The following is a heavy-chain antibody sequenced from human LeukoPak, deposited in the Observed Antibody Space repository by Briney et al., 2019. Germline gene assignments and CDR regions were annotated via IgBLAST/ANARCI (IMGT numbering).Heavy chain of an antibody. Sequence: SETLSLTCTVSGGSISSYYWSWIRQPPGKGLEWIGYIYYSGSTNYNPSLKSRVTISVDTSKNQFSLKLSSVTAADTAVYYCARRNRDNWNYPRGAFDIWGQGTMVTVSS. CDR2: IYYSGST. J-gene: IGHJ3*02. D-gene: IGHD1-7*01. V-gene: IGHV4-59*08. CDR1: GGSISSYY. CDR3: ARRNRDNWNYPRGAFDI.